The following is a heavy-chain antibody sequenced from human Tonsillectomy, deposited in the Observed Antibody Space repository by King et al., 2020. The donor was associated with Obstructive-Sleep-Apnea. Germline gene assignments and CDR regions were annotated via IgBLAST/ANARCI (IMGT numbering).Heavy chain of an antibody. D-gene: IGHD1-26*01. CDR3: PRGELRSLDFDY. CDR1: GYSFTRYW. V-gene: IGHV5-51*01. CDR2: IYPGDSHT. Sequence: VQLVESGAEVKKPGESLKISCRGSGYSFTRYWIGWVRQMPGKGLEWMGIIYPGDSHTRYSPSFQGQVTVSADKSISTAYLQWSSLKASDTAMYYCPRGELRSLDFDYWGQGTLVTVSS. J-gene: IGHJ4*02.